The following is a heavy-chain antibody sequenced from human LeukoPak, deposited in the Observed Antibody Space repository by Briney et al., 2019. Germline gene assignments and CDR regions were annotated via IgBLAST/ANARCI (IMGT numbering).Heavy chain of an antibody. D-gene: IGHD1-14*01. Sequence: GGSLRLSCAASGFTFSSYDMHWVRQAPGKGLEWVAVISYDGSNKYYADSVKGRFTISRDNSKNTLYLQMNSLRAEDTAVYYCAKPARTDYTDYWGQGTLVTVSS. V-gene: IGHV3-30*04. CDR3: AKPARTDYTDY. J-gene: IGHJ4*02. CDR2: ISYDGSNK. CDR1: GFTFSSYD.